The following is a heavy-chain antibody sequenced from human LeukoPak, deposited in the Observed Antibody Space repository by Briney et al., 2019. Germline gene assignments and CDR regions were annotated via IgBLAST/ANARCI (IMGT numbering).Heavy chain of an antibody. CDR3: ARATVTDFGCYGY. J-gene: IGHJ4*02. CDR1: GYSISSGYY. CDR2: IHDSGST. Sequence: SETLSLTCAVSGYSISSGYYWGWIRQPPGQGLAWIGSIHDSGSTYYNPSVKGRVTISVDTSKNQFSLKLSSVTAADTAVYYCARATVTDFGCYGYWGQGTLVTVSS. V-gene: IGHV4-38-2*01. D-gene: IGHD4-17*01.